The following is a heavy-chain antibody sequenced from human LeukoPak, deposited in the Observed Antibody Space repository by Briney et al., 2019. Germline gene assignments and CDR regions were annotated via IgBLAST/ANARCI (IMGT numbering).Heavy chain of an antibody. V-gene: IGHV4-38-2*02. CDR3: TYTVTTDKIDY. CDR2: IYHSGST. CDR1: GYSISSGYY. J-gene: IGHJ4*02. D-gene: IGHD4-17*01. Sequence: MTSETLSFTCTVSGYSISSGYYWGWIRQPPGKGLEWIGSIYHSGSTYYNPSLKSRVTISVDTSKNQFSLKLSSVTAADTAVYYCTYTVTTDKIDYWGQGTLVTVSS.